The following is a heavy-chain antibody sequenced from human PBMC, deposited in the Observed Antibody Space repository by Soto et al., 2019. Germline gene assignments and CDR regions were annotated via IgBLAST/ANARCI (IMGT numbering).Heavy chain of an antibody. CDR2: IYHSGST. CDR1: GGSISSSNW. CDR3: ARAELLWFGESHYGMDV. Sequence: SETLSLTCAVSGGSISSSNWWSWVRQPPGKGLEWIGEIYHSGSTNYNPSLKSRVTISVDKSKNQFSLKLSSVTAADTAVYYCARAELLWFGESHYGMDVWGQGTTVTVSS. V-gene: IGHV4-4*02. J-gene: IGHJ6*02. D-gene: IGHD3-10*01.